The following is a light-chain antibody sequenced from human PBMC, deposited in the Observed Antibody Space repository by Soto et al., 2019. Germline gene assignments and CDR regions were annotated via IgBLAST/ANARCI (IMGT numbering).Light chain of an antibody. J-gene: IGKJ1*01. CDR2: KAS. V-gene: IGKV1-5*03. Sequence: DIKMTQSPSTLSASVGDSVTITCRASQSVGRWLAWYQQKPGKAPEVLIYKASTLQYGVPSRFSGSGSGTEFTLTISSLQPDDFATYYCQQYDSYSTFGQGTKVDI. CDR1: QSVGRW. CDR3: QQYDSYST.